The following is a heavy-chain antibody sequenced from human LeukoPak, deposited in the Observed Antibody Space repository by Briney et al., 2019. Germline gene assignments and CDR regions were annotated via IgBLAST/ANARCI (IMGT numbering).Heavy chain of an antibody. CDR3: ARLYDGSAYHADHFDY. Sequence: GGSLRLSCAASGFTFSSYWMSWVRQAPGKGLEWVANIKQDGSEKYYVDSVKGRFTISRDNAKNSLYLQMDSLRAEDTAVYYCARLYDGSAYHADHFDYWGQGTLVIVSS. CDR2: IKQDGSEK. CDR1: GFTFSSYW. V-gene: IGHV3-7*01. J-gene: IGHJ4*02. D-gene: IGHD3-22*01.